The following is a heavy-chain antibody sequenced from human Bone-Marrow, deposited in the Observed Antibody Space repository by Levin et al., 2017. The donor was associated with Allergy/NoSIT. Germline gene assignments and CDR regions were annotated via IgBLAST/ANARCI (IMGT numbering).Heavy chain of an antibody. Sequence: GGSLRLSCAASGFTVSNNYMSWVRQAPGKGLEGVSIIYSGGNTYYTDSVKGRFTISRYSSKNTLYLQMNSLRAEDTAVYYCATSPTSGYWGQGTLVTVSS. CDR1: GFTVSNNY. CDR3: ATSPTSGY. V-gene: IGHV3-53*01. J-gene: IGHJ4*02. CDR2: IYSGGNT.